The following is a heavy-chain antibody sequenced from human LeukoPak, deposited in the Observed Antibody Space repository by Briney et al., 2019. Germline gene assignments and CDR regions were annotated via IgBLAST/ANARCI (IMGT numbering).Heavy chain of an antibody. CDR3: ARGPNGVVGKIQLWSQYYFDY. CDR1: GYTFTSYD. CDR2: MNPNSGNT. J-gene: IGHJ4*02. V-gene: IGHV1-8*01. D-gene: IGHD5-18*01. Sequence: ASVKVSCKASGYTFTSYDINWVRQATGQGLEWMGWMNPNSGNTGYAQKFQGRVTMTRNTSISTAYMELSSLRSEDTAVYYCARGPNGVVGKIQLWSQYYFDYWGQGTLVTVSS.